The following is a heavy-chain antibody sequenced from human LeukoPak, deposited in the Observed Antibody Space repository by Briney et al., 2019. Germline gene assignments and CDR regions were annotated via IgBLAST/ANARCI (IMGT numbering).Heavy chain of an antibody. V-gene: IGHV1-2*02. D-gene: IGHD1-1*01. Sequence: ASVKVSCKASGYTFTGYYMHWVRQAPGQGLEWMGWINPNSGVTNYAQKFQGRVTMTRDTSISTAYMELSGLRSDDTAVYYCARFARRGIASGTDYWGQGTLVTVSS. J-gene: IGHJ4*02. CDR3: ARFARRGIASGTDY. CDR2: INPNSGVT. CDR1: GYTFTGYY.